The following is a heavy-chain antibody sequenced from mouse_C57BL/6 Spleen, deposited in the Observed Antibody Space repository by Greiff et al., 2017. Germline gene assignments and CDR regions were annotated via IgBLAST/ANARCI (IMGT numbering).Heavy chain of an antibody. Sequence: EVTLMESGGGLVQPKGSLKLSCAASGFSFNTYAMNWVRQAPGKGLEWVARIRSKSNNYSTYYAVSVKDRFTISRADSESMLYLQMSNLKTEDTASYYCVRHAPSVSYACWGQGPLVTVSA. CDR1: GFSFNTYA. CDR2: IRSKSNNYST. J-gene: IGHJ3*01. D-gene: IGHD2-10*02. V-gene: IGHV10-1*01. CDR3: VRHAPSVSYAC.